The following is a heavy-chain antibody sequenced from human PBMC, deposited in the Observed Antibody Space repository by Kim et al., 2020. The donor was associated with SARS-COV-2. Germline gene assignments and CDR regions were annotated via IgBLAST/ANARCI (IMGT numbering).Heavy chain of an antibody. CDR1: GGTFSSYA. J-gene: IGHJ4*02. D-gene: IGHD3-10*01. V-gene: IGHV1-69*04. CDR3: ARAFHPGYFDY. CDR2: IIPILGIA. Sequence: SVKVSCKASGGTFSSYAISWVRQAPGQGLEWMGRIIPILGIANYAQKFQGRVTITADKSTSTAYMELSSLRSEDTAVYYCARAFHPGYFDYWGQGTLVTVSS.